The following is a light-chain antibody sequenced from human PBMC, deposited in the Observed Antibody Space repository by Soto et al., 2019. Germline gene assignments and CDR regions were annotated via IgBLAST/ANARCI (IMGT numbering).Light chain of an antibody. J-gene: IGLJ1*01. Sequence: QSALTQPASVSGSPGQSITISCTGTSSDVAAYDYVSLFQHHAGKAPKLMLYDVNNRPSGVSNRFSGSKSGNTASLTISGLQVEDEADYYCSSYTTSNTPLYVFGTGTKLTVL. V-gene: IGLV2-14*03. CDR1: SSDVAAYDY. CDR2: DVN. CDR3: SSYTTSNTPLYV.